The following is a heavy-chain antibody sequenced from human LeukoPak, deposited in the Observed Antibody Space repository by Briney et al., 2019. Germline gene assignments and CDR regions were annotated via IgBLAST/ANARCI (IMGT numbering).Heavy chain of an antibody. J-gene: IGHJ6*03. V-gene: IGHV4-34*01. CDR1: GGSFSGYY. D-gene: IGHD6-13*01. CDR3: ARGRQPSTLKNYFYYYMDV. Sequence: SETLSLTYAVYGGSFSGYYWSWIRQPPGKGLEWIGEINHSGSTNYNPSLKSRVTISIDTSKSQFSLKLRSVAAADTAVYYCARGRQPSTLKNYFYYYMDVWGKGTTVTVSS. CDR2: INHSGST.